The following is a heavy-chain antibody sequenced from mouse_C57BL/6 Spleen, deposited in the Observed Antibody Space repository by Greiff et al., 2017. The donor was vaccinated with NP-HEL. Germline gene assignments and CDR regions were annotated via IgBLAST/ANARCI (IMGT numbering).Heavy chain of an antibody. Sequence: QVQLQQPGAELVKPGASVKLSCKASGYTFTSYWMQWVKQRPGQGLEWIGEIDPSDSYTNYNQKFKGKATLTVDTSSSTAYMQLSSLTSEDSAVYYCARSHGYVVFFDYWGQGTTLTGSS. CDR2: IDPSDSYT. CDR1: GYTFTSYW. V-gene: IGHV1-50*01. D-gene: IGHD2-2*01. J-gene: IGHJ2*01. CDR3: ARSHGYVVFFDY.